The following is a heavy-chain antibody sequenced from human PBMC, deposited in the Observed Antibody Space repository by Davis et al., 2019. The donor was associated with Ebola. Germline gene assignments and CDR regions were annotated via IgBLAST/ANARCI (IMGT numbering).Heavy chain of an antibody. V-gene: IGHV1-8*01. CDR2: MNPNSGNK. J-gene: IGHJ4*02. D-gene: IGHD1-26*01. CDR3: ARRVGARSGFDY. Sequence: ASVKVSCKASGYTFTSYDINWVRQATGQGLEWMGWMNPNSGNKGYAQKFQGRITMTRNISISTAYMELSSLRSEDTAVYYCARRVGARSGFDYWGQGSLVTVSS. CDR1: GYTFTSYD.